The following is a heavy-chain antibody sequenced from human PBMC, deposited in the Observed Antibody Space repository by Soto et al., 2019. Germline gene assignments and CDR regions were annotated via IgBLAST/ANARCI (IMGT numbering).Heavy chain of an antibody. J-gene: IGHJ6*02. CDR3: ARGSWFGELSHYYYYGMDV. D-gene: IGHD3-10*01. CDR1: GGSISSYY. Sequence: SETLSLTCTVSGGSISSYYWSWIRQPPGKGLEWIGYIYYSGSTNYNPSLKSRVTISVDKSKNQFSLKLSSVTAADTAVYYCARGSWFGELSHYYYYGMDVWGQGTTVTVSS. CDR2: IYYSGST. V-gene: IGHV4-59*12.